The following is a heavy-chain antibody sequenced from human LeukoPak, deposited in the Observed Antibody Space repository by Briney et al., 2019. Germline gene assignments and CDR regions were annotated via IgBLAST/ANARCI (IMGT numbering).Heavy chain of an antibody. CDR1: GFTFSSYW. J-gene: IGHJ3*02. V-gene: IGHV3-74*01. CDR3: ARGSSGFRNAFDI. D-gene: IGHD3-22*01. CDR2: INSDGSST. Sequence: PGGSLRLSCAASGFTFSSYWMHWVRQAPGKGLVWVSRINSDGSSTNYADSVKGRFTISRDNAENTLYLQMNSLRAEDTAVYYCARGSSGFRNAFDIWGQGTTVTVSS.